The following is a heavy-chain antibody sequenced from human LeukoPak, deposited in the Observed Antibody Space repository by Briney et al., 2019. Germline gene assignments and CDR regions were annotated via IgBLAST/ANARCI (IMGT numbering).Heavy chain of an antibody. CDR3: ARIIEARSDY. CDR2: IYYSGST. Sequence: SETLSLTCTVSGGSISSSSYYWGWIRQPPGKGLEWIGSIYYSGSTYYNPSLKSRVTISVDTSKNQFSLKLTSVTAADTAVYYCARIIEARSDYWGQGILVTVSS. J-gene: IGHJ4*02. CDR1: GGSISSSSYY. D-gene: IGHD6-6*01. V-gene: IGHV4-39*01.